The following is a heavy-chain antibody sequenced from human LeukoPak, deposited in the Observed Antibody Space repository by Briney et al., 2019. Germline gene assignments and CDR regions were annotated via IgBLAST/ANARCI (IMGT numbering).Heavy chain of an antibody. D-gene: IGHD3-22*01. CDR1: GFTFSNFW. CDR3: AKLGYYYDSSGYPLIRYFDY. Sequence: PGESLRLSCTASGFTFSNFWMGWVRQAPGKGLEWVANIKQDETEKFYLGSVKGRFTISRDNAKNTLYLQMNSLRAEDTAVYYCAKLGYYYDSSGYPLIRYFDYWGQGTLVTVSS. CDR2: IKQDETEK. V-gene: IGHV3-7*03. J-gene: IGHJ4*02.